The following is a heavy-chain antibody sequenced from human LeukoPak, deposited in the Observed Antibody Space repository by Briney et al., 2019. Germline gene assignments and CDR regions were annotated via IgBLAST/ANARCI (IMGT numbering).Heavy chain of an antibody. D-gene: IGHD2-21*01. V-gene: IGHV1-69*05. J-gene: IGHJ6*03. CDR3: ARVYCGGDCLHYYYYYMDV. CDR1: GGTFSSNA. Sequence: SVKASCKASGGTFSSNAVSWVRQAPGQGLEWMGGIIPIFATTQYVQKFQGRVTITTDESTSTAYMELSSLTSEDTAVYYCARVYCGGDCLHYYYYYMDVWGKGTTVTVSS. CDR2: IIPIFATT.